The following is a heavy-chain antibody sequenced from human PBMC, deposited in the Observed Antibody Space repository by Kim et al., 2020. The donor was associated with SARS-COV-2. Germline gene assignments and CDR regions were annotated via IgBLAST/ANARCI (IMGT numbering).Heavy chain of an antibody. D-gene: IGHD5-18*01. CDR3: ARERGGYSYGDH. Sequence: TNYAQRVKGIVTMTTDTSTSTDYMEMRSLKSDDTAMYFCARERGGYSYGDHWGQGTLVTVSS. CDR2: T. V-gene: IGHV1-18*01. J-gene: IGHJ4*02.